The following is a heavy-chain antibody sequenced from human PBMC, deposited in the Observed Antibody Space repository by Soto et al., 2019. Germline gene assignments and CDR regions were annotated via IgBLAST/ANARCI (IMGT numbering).Heavy chain of an antibody. Sequence: LQTMSLTSSVSGYSVTSSDYYWAWNRKPPGKGLEWIGSMFYSGLTYYNPSLKSRVTLSVDTSKNQFSVRLNSVTAADTAVYYCAPLSVSLSGPYGIHVWGQGTTVTVSS. CDR1: GYSVTSSDYY. CDR3: APLSVSLSGPYGIHV. CDR2: MFYSGLT. D-gene: IGHD2-15*01. V-gene: IGHV4-39*01. J-gene: IGHJ6*02.